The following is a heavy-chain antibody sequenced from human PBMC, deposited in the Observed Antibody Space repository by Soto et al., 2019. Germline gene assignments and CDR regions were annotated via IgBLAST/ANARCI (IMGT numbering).Heavy chain of an antibody. J-gene: IGHJ4*02. CDR3: AKNPGYYYDSTGYQFDY. CDR1: GFNFSTYA. CDR2: ISYGGGTT. D-gene: IGHD3-22*01. V-gene: IGHV3-23*01. Sequence: GSLRLSCAASGFNFSTYAMSWVRQAPGKGLEWVSAISYGGGTTYYADSVKGRFTISRDNSKNTLYLQMNSLRAEDTAVYYCAKNPGYYYDSTGYQFDYWGQGTLVTVSS.